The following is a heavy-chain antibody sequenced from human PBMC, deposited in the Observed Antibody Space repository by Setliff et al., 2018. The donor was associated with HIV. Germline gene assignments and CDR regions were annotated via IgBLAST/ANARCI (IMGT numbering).Heavy chain of an antibody. CDR3: ARESLAAFDI. CDR1: GDSISRAYY. CDR2: AYHSGTT. V-gene: IGHV4-38-2*02. Sequence: SETLSLTCAVSGDSISRAYYWAWLRQSPGKGLEWIGSAYHSGTTYYNPSLNSRVTISVDTSKNHFSLKLTSVTAADTAIYYCARESLAAFDIWGQGTLVTVSS. J-gene: IGHJ3*02.